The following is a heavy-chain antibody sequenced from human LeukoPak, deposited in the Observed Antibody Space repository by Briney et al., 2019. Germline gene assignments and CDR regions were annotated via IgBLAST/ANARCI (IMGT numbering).Heavy chain of an antibody. Sequence: ASVKVSCKASGYSFVGYGITWVRQAPGQGLEWMGWFNPENGNTNYAQKLQGRVTMTTDTSTSTAYMELRSLRSDDTAVYYCARAHPDYGDYGALDYWGQGTLVTVSS. CDR3: ARAHPDYGDYGALDY. J-gene: IGHJ4*02. CDR1: GYSFVGYG. V-gene: IGHV1-18*01. D-gene: IGHD4-17*01. CDR2: FNPENGNT.